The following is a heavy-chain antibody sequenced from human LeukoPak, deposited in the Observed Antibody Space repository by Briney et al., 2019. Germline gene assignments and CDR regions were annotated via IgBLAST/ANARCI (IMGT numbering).Heavy chain of an antibody. CDR3: ARRYSGSSYYFDF. Sequence: GESLEISCKGSGYSFATYWIGWVRQMPGKGLEWMGIIYSGDSDTTYSPSFQGQVTFSADKSISTAYLQWTSLKASDTAMYYCARRYSGSSYYFDFWGQGTLVTVSS. V-gene: IGHV5-51*01. CDR1: GYSFATYW. D-gene: IGHD1-26*01. J-gene: IGHJ4*02. CDR2: IYSGDSDT.